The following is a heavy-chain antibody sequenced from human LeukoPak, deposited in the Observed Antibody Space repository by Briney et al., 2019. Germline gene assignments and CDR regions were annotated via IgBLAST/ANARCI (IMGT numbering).Heavy chain of an antibody. CDR3: ARLALHYYGSGSYRDDY. CDR1: GGTFSSYA. D-gene: IGHD3-10*01. CDR2: IIPIFGTA. Sequence: SVTVSCKASGGTFSSYAISWVRQAPGQGLEWMGGIIPIFGTANYAQKFQGRVTITADESTSTAYMELSSLRSEDTAVYYCARLALHYYGSGSYRDDYWGQGTLVTVSS. J-gene: IGHJ4*02. V-gene: IGHV1-69*13.